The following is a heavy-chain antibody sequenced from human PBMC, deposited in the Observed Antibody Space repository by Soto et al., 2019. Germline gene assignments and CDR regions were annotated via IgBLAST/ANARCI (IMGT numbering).Heavy chain of an antibody. V-gene: IGHV4-34*01. CDR3: AGTYCSSTSCKNWFDP. CDR2: INHSGST. D-gene: IGHD2-2*01. J-gene: IGHJ5*02. CDR1: GGSFSGYY. Sequence: QVQLQQWGAGLLKPSETLSLTCAVYGGSFSGYYWSWIRQPPGKGLEWIGEINHSGSTNYNPSLKSRVTISVDTSKNPFSLKLSSVTAADTAVYYCAGTYCSSTSCKNWFDPWGQGTLVTVSS.